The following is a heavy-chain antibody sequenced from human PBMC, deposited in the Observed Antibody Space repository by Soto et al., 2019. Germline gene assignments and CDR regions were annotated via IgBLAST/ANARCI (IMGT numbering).Heavy chain of an antibody. J-gene: IGHJ6*02. Sequence: EVQLLESGGGLVQPGGSLRLSCAASGFTFSSYAMSWVRQAPGKVLEWVSAISGSGGSTYYADSVKGRFTISRDNSKNTLYLQMNSLRAEDTAVYYCATAARPNSYYGMDVWGQGTTVTVSS. CDR3: ATAARPNSYYGMDV. D-gene: IGHD6-6*01. CDR2: ISGSGGST. CDR1: GFTFSSYA. V-gene: IGHV3-23*01.